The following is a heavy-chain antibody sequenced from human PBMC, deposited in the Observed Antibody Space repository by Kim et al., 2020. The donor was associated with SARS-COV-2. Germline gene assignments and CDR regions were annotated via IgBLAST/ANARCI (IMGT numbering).Heavy chain of an antibody. D-gene: IGHD3-3*01. J-gene: IGHJ4*02. CDR1: GFTFSNAW. CDR2: IKSKTDGGTT. V-gene: IGHV3-15*01. Sequence: GGSLRLSCAASGFTFSNAWMSWVRQAPGKGLEWVGRIKSKTDGGTTDYAAPVKGRFTISRDDSKNTLYLQMNSLKTEDTAVYYCTTDAASRKSTIFGVVILWDYWGQGTLVTVSS. CDR3: TTDAASRKSTIFGVVILWDY.